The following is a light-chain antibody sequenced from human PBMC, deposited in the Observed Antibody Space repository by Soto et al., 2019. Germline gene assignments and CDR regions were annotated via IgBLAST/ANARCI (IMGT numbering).Light chain of an antibody. Sequence: DIQMTQSPSSLSASVGDRVTITCRASQSISSYLNWYQQKPGKAPKLLIYAASSLQSGVPSRFSGSGSGTDFTLTISSLQPADFATYYCQQGNTFGGGTKVEIK. CDR2: AAS. CDR1: QSISSY. CDR3: QQGNT. J-gene: IGKJ4*01. V-gene: IGKV1-39*01.